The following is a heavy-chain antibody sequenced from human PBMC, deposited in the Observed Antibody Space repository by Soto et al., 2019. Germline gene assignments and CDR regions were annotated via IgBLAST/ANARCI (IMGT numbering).Heavy chain of an antibody. V-gene: IGHV3-23*01. CDR1: RFTFSTYA. CDR2: ISGSGDTT. D-gene: IGHD3-10*01. CDR3: AKDKDSGSGSYKYYYFYYGMDV. Sequence: EVQLSQSGGGFVQPGGSLRLSCGASRFTFSTYAMSWVRQAPGKGLEWVSTISGSGDTTYYADSVKGRFTISRDNSKNTLYLQMNSLRGDDTALYYCAKDKDSGSGSYKYYYFYYGMDVWGQGTTVTVSS. J-gene: IGHJ6*02.